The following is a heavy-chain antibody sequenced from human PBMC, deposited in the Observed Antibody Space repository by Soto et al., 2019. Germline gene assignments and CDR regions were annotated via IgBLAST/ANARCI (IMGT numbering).Heavy chain of an antibody. Sequence: PGESLKISCKGSGYSFTSYWIGWVRQMPGKGLEWMGSIYPGDSDTRYSPSFQGQVTISADKAISAAYLQWSSLKASDTAMYYCARRNPSTYYYYGMDVWGQGSTVTVSS. CDR2: IYPGDSDT. CDR1: GYSFTSYW. V-gene: IGHV5-51*01. J-gene: IGHJ6*02. D-gene: IGHD1-1*01. CDR3: ARRNPSTYYYYGMDV.